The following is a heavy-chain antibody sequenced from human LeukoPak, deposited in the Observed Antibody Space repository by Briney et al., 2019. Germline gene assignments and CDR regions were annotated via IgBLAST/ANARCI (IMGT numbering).Heavy chain of an antibody. D-gene: IGHD2-2*01. J-gene: IGHJ6*03. Sequence: GGSLRLSCAASGFTFSNAWMSWVRQAPGKGLEWVGRIKSKTDGGTTDYAAPVKGRFTISRDDSKNTLYLQMNSLKTEDTAVYYCTTDGRGKYCSSTSCYYYYYMDVWGKGTTVTVSS. CDR3: TTDGRGKYCSSTSCYYYYYMDV. CDR1: GFTFSNAW. V-gene: IGHV3-15*01. CDR2: IKSKTDGGTT.